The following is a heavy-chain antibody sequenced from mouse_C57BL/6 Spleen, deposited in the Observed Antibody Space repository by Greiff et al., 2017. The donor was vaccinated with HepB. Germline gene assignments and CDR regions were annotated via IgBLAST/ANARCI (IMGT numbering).Heavy chain of an antibody. CDR2: IYPGDGDT. Sequence: VQLQQSGPELVKPGASVKISCKASGYAFSSSWMNWVKQRPGKGLEWIGRIYPGDGDTNYNGKFKGKATLTADKSSSTASMQLSSLTSEDSAVYFCAREDGNLVAYWGQGTLVTVSA. CDR3: AREDGNLVAY. J-gene: IGHJ3*01. CDR1: GYAFSSSW. V-gene: IGHV1-82*01. D-gene: IGHD2-1*01.